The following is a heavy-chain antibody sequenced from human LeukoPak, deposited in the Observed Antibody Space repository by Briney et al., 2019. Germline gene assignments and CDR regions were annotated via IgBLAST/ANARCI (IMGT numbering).Heavy chain of an antibody. D-gene: IGHD6-19*01. V-gene: IGHV1-69*04. J-gene: IGHJ4*02. CDR3: ARPVGPLSSGEEYFDY. CDR2: IIPILGIA. Sequence: ASVKVSSKASGGTFSSYAISWVRQAAGQGLEWMGRIIPILGIANYAQKFQGRVTITADKSTSTAYMGLSSLRSEDTAVYYCARPVGPLSSGEEYFDYWGQGTLVTVSS. CDR1: GGTFSSYA.